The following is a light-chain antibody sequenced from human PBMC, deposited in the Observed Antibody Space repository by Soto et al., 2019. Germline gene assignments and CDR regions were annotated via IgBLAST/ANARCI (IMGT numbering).Light chain of an antibody. J-gene: IGKJ5*01. V-gene: IGKV3-15*01. CDR3: QQFDNWPLT. Sequence: EIVMTHSPATLSVSPGERATLSCRASHSVSTNLAWYQQKPGQVPRLLIYGASTRATGIPARFSGSGSGTEFTLTISSLQSEDFAVYYCQQFDNWPLTFGQGTRLEIK. CDR1: HSVSTN. CDR2: GAS.